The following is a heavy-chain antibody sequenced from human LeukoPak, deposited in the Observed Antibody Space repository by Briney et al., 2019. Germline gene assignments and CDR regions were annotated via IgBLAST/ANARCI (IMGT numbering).Heavy chain of an antibody. D-gene: IGHD5-24*01. CDR1: GDTLSKFA. J-gene: IGHJ4*02. Sequence: ASVKFSCKASGDTLSKFAIIWVRQARGQGLEWMGRIVPALGTVNYAQKFQGRVTITADKSTSTAYMEMTRLRSDDTAIFYCARGGWDGYNLDYWGQGTLVTVSS. CDR2: IVPALGTV. CDR3: ARGGWDGYNLDY. V-gene: IGHV1-69*04.